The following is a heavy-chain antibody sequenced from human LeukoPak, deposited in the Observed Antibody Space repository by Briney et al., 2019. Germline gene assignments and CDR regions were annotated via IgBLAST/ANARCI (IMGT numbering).Heavy chain of an antibody. Sequence: PGGSLRLSCAASGFTFSSYWMHWVRQAPGKGLVWVSRINSDGSSTSYADSVKGRFTISRDNSKNTLYLQMNRLRAEDTAVYYCAKRISSGWSYYFDYWGQGTLVTVSS. D-gene: IGHD6-19*01. CDR1: GFTFSSYW. J-gene: IGHJ4*02. CDR3: AKRISSGWSYYFDY. V-gene: IGHV3-74*01. CDR2: INSDGSST.